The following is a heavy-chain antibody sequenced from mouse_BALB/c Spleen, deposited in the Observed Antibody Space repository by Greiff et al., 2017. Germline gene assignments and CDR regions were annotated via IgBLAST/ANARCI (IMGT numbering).Heavy chain of an antibody. V-gene: IGHV5-4*02. D-gene: IGHD2-4*01. J-gene: IGHJ4*01. CDR3: ARDRCLYDYLAMDY. CDR2: ISDGGSYT. CDR1: GFTFSDYY. Sequence: EVMLVESGGGLVKPGGSLKLSCAASGFTFSDYYMYWVRQTPEKRLEWVATISDGGSYTYYPDSVKGRFTITRDNAKNNLYLQMSSLKSEDTAMYYCARDRCLYDYLAMDYWGQGTSVTVSS.